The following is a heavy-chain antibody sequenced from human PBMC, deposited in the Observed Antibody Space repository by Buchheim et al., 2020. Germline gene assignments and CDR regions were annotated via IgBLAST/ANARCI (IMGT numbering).Heavy chain of an antibody. CDR2: INHSGRT. Sequence: QVQLQQWGAGLLKPSETLSLTCAVFGGSFSDYYWSWIRQPPGKGLEWIGDINHSGRTNYSTSLKSRVTISVDTSKNQFSLKLSSMTAADTAVYYCARGPTIAAESTFYFDYWGQGTL. CDR3: ARGPTIAAESTFYFDY. V-gene: IGHV4-34*01. J-gene: IGHJ4*02. D-gene: IGHD6-13*01. CDR1: GGSFSDYY.